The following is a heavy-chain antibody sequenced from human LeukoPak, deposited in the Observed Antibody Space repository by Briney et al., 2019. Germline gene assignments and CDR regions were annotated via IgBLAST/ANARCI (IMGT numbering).Heavy chain of an antibody. CDR2: ISGSGGNT. J-gene: IGHJ4*02. CDR3: GKTVSGSHSYQGGDY. CDR1: GFTFSSYA. D-gene: IGHD3-16*02. V-gene: IGHV3-23*01. Sequence: GGSLRLSCAASGFTFSSYAMSWVRQAPGKGLEWVSAISGSGGNTYYADSVKGRFTMSRDNSKNTLYLQMNSLRAEDTAVYFCGKTVSGSHSYQGGDYWGQGTLVTVST.